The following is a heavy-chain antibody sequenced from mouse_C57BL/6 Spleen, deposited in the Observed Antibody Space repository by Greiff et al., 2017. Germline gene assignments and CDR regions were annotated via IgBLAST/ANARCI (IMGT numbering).Heavy chain of an antibody. CDR2: ITPSSGYT. V-gene: IGHV1-7*01. D-gene: IGHD5-1*01. J-gene: IGHJ4*01. Sequence: VKVVESGAELAKPGASVKLSCKASGYTFTSYWMHWVKQRPGQGLEWIGYITPSSGYTKYNQKFKDKATLTADQSSSTAYMQLSSLTYEDSAVDYCARWGAYESTSYSFDSWGKGTSVTVYS. CDR1: GYTFTSYW. CDR3: ARWGAYESTSYSFDS.